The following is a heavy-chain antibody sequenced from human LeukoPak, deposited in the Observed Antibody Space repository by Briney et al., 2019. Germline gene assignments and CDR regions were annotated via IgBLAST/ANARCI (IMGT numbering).Heavy chain of an antibody. J-gene: IGHJ5*02. CDR1: GFTFTDHY. V-gene: IGHV3-11*01. CDR3: ARGAGPLFDP. Sequence: GGSLKLSCAASGFTFTDHYMSWIRQAPGKGLEWTSYIDNSGGTMYYADSVKGRFTVSRDNAKNSLYLQTNSLRAEDTAVYYCARGAGPLFDPWGQGTLVTVSS. CDR2: IDNSGGTM.